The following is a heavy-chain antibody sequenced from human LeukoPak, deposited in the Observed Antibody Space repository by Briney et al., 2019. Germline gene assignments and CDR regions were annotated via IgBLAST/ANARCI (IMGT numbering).Heavy chain of an antibody. V-gene: IGHV3-21*01. CDR3: ARSDSSSWYGGFWFDP. CDR1: GFTFSSYS. CDR2: ISSSSSYI. D-gene: IGHD6-13*01. J-gene: IGHJ5*02. Sequence: PGRSLRLSCAASGFTFSSYSMSWVRQAPGKGLEWVSSISSSSSYIYYADSVKGRFTISRDNAKNSLYLQMNSLRAEDTAVYYCARSDSSSWYGGFWFDPWGQGTLVTVSS.